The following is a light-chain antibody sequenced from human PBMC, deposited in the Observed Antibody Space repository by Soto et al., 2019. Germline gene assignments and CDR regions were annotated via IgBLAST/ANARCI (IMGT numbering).Light chain of an antibody. CDR1: QGISNY. CDR3: QQSFSSPLT. Sequence: DIQMTQSPSSLPASIGDRVTITCRASQGISNYLNWYKQKPGKAPELLIFSASSLHSGVPSRFSGSGSGTHFTLTITSLQPDDFAVYFCQQSFSSPLTFGGGTKVEI. V-gene: IGKV1-39*01. J-gene: IGKJ4*01. CDR2: SAS.